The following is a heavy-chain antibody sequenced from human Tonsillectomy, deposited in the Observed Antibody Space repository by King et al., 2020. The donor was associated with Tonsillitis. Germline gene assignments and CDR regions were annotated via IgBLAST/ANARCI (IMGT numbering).Heavy chain of an antibody. J-gene: IGHJ4*02. CDR3: ARDSGP. D-gene: IGHD3-10*01. CDR2: IYYNGST. CDR1: GGSIRSNSYY. V-gene: IGHV4-39*07. Sequence: QLQESGPGLVKPSETLSLTCTVSGGSIRSNSYYWGWIRQPPGKGLEWIGTIYYNGSTYYNPSLKSRVTISLDTSKTQFSLKLNSMTAADTAVYCCARDSGPWGQGILVTVSS.